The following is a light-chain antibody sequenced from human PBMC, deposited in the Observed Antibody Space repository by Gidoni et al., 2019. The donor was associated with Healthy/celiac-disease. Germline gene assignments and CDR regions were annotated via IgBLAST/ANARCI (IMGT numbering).Light chain of an antibody. CDR2: GNS. CDR3: QSYDSSLSGYGV. J-gene: IGLJ2*01. V-gene: IGLV1-40*01. CDR1: SSNIGAGYD. Sequence: QSVLTQPPSVSGAPGQRVTISCTGSSSNIGAGYDVHWYQQLPGTAPKLLIYGNSNLPSGVPDRFSGSKSGTSSSLAITGLQAEDEADYYCQSYDSSLSGYGVFGGGTKLTVL.